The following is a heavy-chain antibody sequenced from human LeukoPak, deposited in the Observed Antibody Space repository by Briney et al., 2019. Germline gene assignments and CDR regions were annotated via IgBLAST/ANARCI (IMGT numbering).Heavy chain of an antibody. CDR2: IYYSGST. J-gene: IGHJ1*01. CDR1: SGSFSGYY. Sequence: SETLSLTCAVYSGSFSGYYWSWIRQPPGKGLEWIGSIYYSGSTYYNPSLKSRVTISVDTSKNQFSLKLSSVTAADTAVYYCLGYCSSTSCSEHFQHWGQGTLVTVSS. CDR3: LGYCSSTSCSEHFQH. V-gene: IGHV4-34*01. D-gene: IGHD2-2*01.